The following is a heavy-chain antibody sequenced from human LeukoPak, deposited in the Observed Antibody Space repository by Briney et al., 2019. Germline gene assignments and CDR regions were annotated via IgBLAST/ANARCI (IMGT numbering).Heavy chain of an antibody. CDR3: ARARVVTAPFDY. CDR2: INHSGST. CDR1: GGSFSGYY. D-gene: IGHD2-21*02. J-gene: IGHJ4*02. V-gene: IGHV4-34*01. Sequence: PSETLSLTCAVYGGSFSGYYWSWIRQPPGKGLEWIGEINHSGSTNYNPSLKSRVTISVDTSKNQFSLKLSSVTAADTAVYYCARARVVTAPFDYWGQGTLVTVSS.